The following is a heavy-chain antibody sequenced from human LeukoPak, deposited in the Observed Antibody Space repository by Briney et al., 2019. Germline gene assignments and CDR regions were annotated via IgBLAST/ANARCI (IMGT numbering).Heavy chain of an antibody. D-gene: IGHD3-10*01. Sequence: ASVKVSCKASGYTFTGYYMHWMRQAPGQGLEWMGWINPNSGGTNYAQKFQGRVTMTRDTSISTAYMELSRLRSDDTAVYYCARDDSFGELGAEYLDYWGQGTLVTASS. CDR1: GYTFTGYY. CDR2: INPNSGGT. CDR3: ARDDSFGELGAEYLDY. J-gene: IGHJ4*02. V-gene: IGHV1-2*02.